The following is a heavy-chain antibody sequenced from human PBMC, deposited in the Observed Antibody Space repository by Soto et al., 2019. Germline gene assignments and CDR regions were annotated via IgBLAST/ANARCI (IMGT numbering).Heavy chain of an antibody. V-gene: IGHV1-69*01. Sequence: QVQLVQSGAEVKRPGYSVKVSCKASGGTFNNYALSWVRQAPGQGLEWMGGIIPIFNSANYAQKFQGRVTITADDSTSTAYMELRSLRPDDTAVYYCAREVTVASYSFDFWGQGTLVTVSS. CDR1: GGTFNNYA. J-gene: IGHJ4*02. D-gene: IGHD5-12*01. CDR2: IIPIFNSA. CDR3: AREVTVASYSFDF.